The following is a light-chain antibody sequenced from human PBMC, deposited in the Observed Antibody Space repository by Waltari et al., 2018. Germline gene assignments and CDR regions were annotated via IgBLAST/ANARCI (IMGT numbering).Light chain of an antibody. V-gene: IGKV1-5*03. CDR3: LQYNSYPWT. CDR2: QAS. J-gene: IGKJ1*01. CDR1: HSISRW. Sequence: DIQMTQSPSTLSASVGSRPTITGRASHSISRWLAWYQQKPGKGPKLLIYQASSLHSGVSSRFSGSGSGTDFTLTITSLQPDDFASYYCLQYNSYPWTFGQGTKVEVK.